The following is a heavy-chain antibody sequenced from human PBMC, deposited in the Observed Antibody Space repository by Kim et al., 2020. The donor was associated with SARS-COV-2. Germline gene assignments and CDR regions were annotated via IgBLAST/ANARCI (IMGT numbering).Heavy chain of an antibody. J-gene: IGHJ6*02. CDR3: ARVNSDGYYYGMDV. V-gene: IGHV3-30*01. D-gene: IGHD2-15*01. Sequence: SVKGRFTTSRDNTKNTLYLQVNSPRAEDTAVYYCARVNSDGYYYGMDVWGQGTTVTVSS.